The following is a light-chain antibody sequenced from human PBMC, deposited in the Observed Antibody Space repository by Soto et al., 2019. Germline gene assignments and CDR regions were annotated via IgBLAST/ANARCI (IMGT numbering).Light chain of an antibody. CDR1: QSVSSRS. CDR3: QQFGTSRLT. CDR2: GAS. V-gene: IGKV3-20*01. Sequence: EIVLTQSPCTLSWSPGERATLSCRASQSVSSRSLAWYQQKPGQAPRLLIYGASNRATGIPDRFSGSGSGTDFTLTISRLEPEDFAMYYCQQFGTSRLTFGGGTKVDIK. J-gene: IGKJ4*01.